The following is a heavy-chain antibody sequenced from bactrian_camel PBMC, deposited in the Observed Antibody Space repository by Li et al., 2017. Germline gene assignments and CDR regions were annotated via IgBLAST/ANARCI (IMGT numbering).Heavy chain of an antibody. CDR3: AAVQAAPTARRCDGLDYKY. CDR1: GLTFVGGNC. D-gene: IGHD5*01. V-gene: IGHV3S40*01. Sequence: VQLVESGGGSVQAGGSLRLSCAASGLTFVGGNCMGWFRQAPGREREGVAGIYSGGEPTYYDESVKGRFTISRDNRENTVFLQMNSLKPDDTAMYYCAAVQAAPTARRCDGLDYKYWGQGTQVTVS. CDR2: IYSGGEPT. J-gene: IGHJ4*01.